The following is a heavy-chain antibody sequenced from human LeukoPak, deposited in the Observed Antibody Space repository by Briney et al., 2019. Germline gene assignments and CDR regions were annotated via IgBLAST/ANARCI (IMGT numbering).Heavy chain of an antibody. V-gene: IGHV3-7*01. J-gene: IGHJ4*02. D-gene: IGHD5-18*01. CDR1: GLTFSSSW. CDR2: INPEGSEK. CDR3: ARDLAYSRLDY. Sequence: GGSLRLSCAVSGLTFSSSWMDWVRQAPGKGREWVASINPEGSEKYSAGSVKGRFTISRDNAKSSLYLQMDSLRVEDTAFYYCARDLAYSRLDYWGQGMLVTVSS.